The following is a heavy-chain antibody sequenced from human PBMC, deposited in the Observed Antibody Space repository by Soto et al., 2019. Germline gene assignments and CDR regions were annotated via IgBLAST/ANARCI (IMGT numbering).Heavy chain of an antibody. CDR1: GGSFSGYY. V-gene: IGHV4-34*01. Sequence: QVQLQQWGAGLLKPSETLSLTCAVYGGSFSGYYWSWIRQPPGKGLEWIGEINHSGSTNYNPSLKSRVTISVDTSKNQFSLKLSSVTAADTAVYYCARGLVRVVPAAKYYYYYGMDVWGQGTTVTVSS. D-gene: IGHD2-2*01. CDR2: INHSGST. J-gene: IGHJ6*02. CDR3: ARGLVRVVPAAKYYYYYGMDV.